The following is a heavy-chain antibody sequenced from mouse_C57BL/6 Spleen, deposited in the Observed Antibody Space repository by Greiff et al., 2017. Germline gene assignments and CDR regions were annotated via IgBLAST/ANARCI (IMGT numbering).Heavy chain of an antibody. D-gene: IGHD2-4*01. CDR3: ARRRTYDYDGGDWYFDV. CDR2: IDPNSGGT. V-gene: IGHV1-72*01. CDR1: GYTFTSYW. Sequence: QVHVKQPGAELVKPGASVKLSCKASGYTFTSYWMHWVKQRPGRGLEWIGRIDPNSGGTKYNEKFKSKATLTVDKPSSTAYMQLSSLTSEDSAVYYCARRRTYDYDGGDWYFDVWGTGTTVTVSS. J-gene: IGHJ1*03.